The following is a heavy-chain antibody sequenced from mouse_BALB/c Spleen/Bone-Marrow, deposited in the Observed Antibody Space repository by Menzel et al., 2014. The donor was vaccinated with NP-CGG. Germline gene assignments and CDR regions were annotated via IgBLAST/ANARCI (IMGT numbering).Heavy chain of an antibody. D-gene: IGHD2-4*01. J-gene: IGHJ1*01. CDR3: TRGDYDWYFDV. CDR1: GYVFSSSW. V-gene: IGHV1S127*01. CDR2: IDPSDSYT. Sequence: VQLQASGPELVKPGASVKISCRASGYVFSSSWMNWVKQRPGQGLEWIGVIDPSDSYTSYNQKFKGKATLTVDTSSSTAYMQLSSLTSEDSAVYYCTRGDYDWYFDVCGAVPTVPV.